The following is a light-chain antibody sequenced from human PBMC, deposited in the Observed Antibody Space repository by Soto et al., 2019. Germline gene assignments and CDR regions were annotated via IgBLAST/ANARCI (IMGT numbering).Light chain of an antibody. CDR2: EDY. J-gene: IGLJ1*01. Sequence: QSVLTQPAYVSGSPGPSITISCTGTTSDVGSYNLVSWYQQHPGKAPKLMIYEDYRRPSGVSNRFSGSKSGNTASLTISGLQAEDEADYYCCSYAGSSTSVFGTGTKVTVL. CDR1: TSDVGSYNL. V-gene: IGLV2-23*01. CDR3: CSYAGSSTSV.